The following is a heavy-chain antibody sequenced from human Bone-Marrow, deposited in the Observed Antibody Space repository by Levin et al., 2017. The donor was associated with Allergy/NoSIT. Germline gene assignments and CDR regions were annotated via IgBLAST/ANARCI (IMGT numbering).Heavy chain of an antibody. V-gene: IGHV3-48*03. CDR1: GFTFSSHE. CDR3: ARDDCSSSSCYSMDAFDL. CDR2: IDTSGGTI. Sequence: GESLKISCAASGFTFSSHEMNWVRQAPGRGLEWISYIDTSGGTISYADSVKGRFTISRDNAKNSLYLQMNSLRAEDTAVYYCARDDCSSSSCYSMDAFDLWGQGTIVTVSS. J-gene: IGHJ3*01. D-gene: IGHD2-15*01.